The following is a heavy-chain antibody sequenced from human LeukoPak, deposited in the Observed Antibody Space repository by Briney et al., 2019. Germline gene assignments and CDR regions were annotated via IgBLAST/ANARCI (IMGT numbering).Heavy chain of an antibody. V-gene: IGHV4-4*07. CDR3: ARDRAILWFDY. Sequence: PSETLSLTCTVSGGSISSDYWSWIRQPAGKGLEWIGRIYTSGSINYNPSLKSRVTMSIDTSKNQFSLKLSSVSAADTAVYYCARDRAILWFDYWGQGTLVIVAS. J-gene: IGHJ4*02. CDR1: GGSISSDY. CDR2: IYTSGSI. D-gene: IGHD2-21*01.